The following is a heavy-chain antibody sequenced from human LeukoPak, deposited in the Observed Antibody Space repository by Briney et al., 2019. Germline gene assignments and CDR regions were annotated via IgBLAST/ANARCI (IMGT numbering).Heavy chain of an antibody. CDR1: GGSISSGSYD. J-gene: IGHJ4*02. CDR3: ARSLVYGDFSDY. Sequence: PSETLSLTCTGSGGSISSGSYDWRWIRQPAGKGLEWIGRIYTSGSTNYNPSLKSRVTISVDTSKNQFSLKLSSVTAADTAVYYCARSLVYGDFSDYWGQGTLVTVSS. D-gene: IGHD4-17*01. CDR2: IYTSGST. V-gene: IGHV4-61*02.